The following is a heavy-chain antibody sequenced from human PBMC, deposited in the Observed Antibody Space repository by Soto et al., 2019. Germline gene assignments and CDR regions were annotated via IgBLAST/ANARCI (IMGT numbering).Heavy chain of an antibody. J-gene: IGHJ5*02. Sequence: SVKVSCKVSVYTLTELSMHCVRQAPGKGLEWMGGFDPEDGETIYAQKFQGRVTMTEDTSTDTAYMELSSLRSEDTAVYYCATAFGITIFGVVPRSPFDPWGQGTLVTVSS. CDR1: VYTLTELS. CDR3: ATAFGITIFGVVPRSPFDP. D-gene: IGHD3-3*01. CDR2: FDPEDGET. V-gene: IGHV1-24*01.